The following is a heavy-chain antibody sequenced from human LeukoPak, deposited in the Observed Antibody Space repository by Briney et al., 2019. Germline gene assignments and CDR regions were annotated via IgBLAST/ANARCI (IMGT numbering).Heavy chain of an antibody. V-gene: IGHV3-30*04. CDR1: GFTFSSYA. J-gene: IGHJ4*02. Sequence: GGSLRLSCAASGFTFSSYAMHWVRQAPGKGLEWVAVISYDGSNKYYADSVKGRFTISRDNAKNSLYLQMNSLRAEDTAVYYCARGVGYSGYVDYWGQGTLVTVSS. D-gene: IGHD5-12*01. CDR2: ISYDGSNK. CDR3: ARGVGYSGYVDY.